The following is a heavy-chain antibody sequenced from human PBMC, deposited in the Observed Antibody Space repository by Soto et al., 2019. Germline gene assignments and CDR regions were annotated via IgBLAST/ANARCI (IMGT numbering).Heavy chain of an antibody. J-gene: IGHJ4*02. D-gene: IGHD3-22*01. CDR3: ARGIDSSGYNLR. V-gene: IGHV1-46*01. CDR2: INPSGGSA. CDR1: GYTFSSFY. Sequence: QVQLVQSGAEMKEPGASVKVSCKASGYTFSSFYMHWVRQAPGQGLEWMAVINPSGGSASYAQKVQGRVTVTADTPTSTGYMYLSRLRSEDTAVYYCARGIDSSGYNLRWGQGTLVTVPS.